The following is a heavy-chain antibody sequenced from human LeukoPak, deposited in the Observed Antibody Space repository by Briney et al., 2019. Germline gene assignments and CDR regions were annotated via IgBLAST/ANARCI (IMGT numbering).Heavy chain of an antibody. V-gene: IGHV4-39*01. D-gene: IGHD3-22*01. Sequence: SETLSLTCTVSGGSISSSSYYWGWIRQPPGKGLEWIGSIYYSGSTYYNPSLKSRVTISVEMSKNQFSLKLTSVTAADTAVYYCARQDYYDSSGFYIWGQGTMVTVSS. CDR1: GGSISSSSYY. J-gene: IGHJ3*02. CDR3: ARQDYYDSSGFYI. CDR2: IYYSGST.